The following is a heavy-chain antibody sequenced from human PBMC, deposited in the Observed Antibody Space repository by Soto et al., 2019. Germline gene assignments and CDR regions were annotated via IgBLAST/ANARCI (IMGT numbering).Heavy chain of an antibody. V-gene: IGHV3-7*03. CDR1: GFTFRSYW. CDR3: SGTWYQLYYYYGMDV. D-gene: IGHD6-13*01. CDR2: IKQDGSEK. J-gene: IGHJ6*02. Sequence: PGVFLRPSCAASGFTFRSYWMSWVRQAPGKGLEWVANIKQDGSEKYYVDSVKGRFTISRDNAKNSLYMKMNSLRAEDTAVYYSSGTWYQLYYYYGMDVWGQGTTVTVSS.